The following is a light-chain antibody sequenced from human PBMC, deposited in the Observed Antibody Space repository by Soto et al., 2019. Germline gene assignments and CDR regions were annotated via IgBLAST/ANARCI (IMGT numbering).Light chain of an antibody. CDR2: KAT. CDR3: QQYNTYSRT. J-gene: IGKJ1*01. V-gene: IGKV1-5*03. CDR1: QSSSNW. Sequence: DIQMTQSPSTLSASVGDRVTITCRASQSSSNWLAWYQQRPGKDTTLLIYKATSLEGGVPSRFSGSGSGTEFTLPISSLKPDDFATYYCQQYNTYSRTFGQGTKVEIK.